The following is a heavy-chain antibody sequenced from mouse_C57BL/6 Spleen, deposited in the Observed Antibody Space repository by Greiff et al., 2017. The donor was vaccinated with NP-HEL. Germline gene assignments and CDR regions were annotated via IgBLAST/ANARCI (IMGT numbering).Heavy chain of an antibody. CDR2: INPSSGYT. V-gene: IGHV1-7*01. D-gene: IGHD2-5*01. CDR3: AIYSNYEAWFAY. J-gene: IGHJ3*01. CDR1: GYTFTSYW. Sequence: VQGVESGAELAKPGASVKLSCKASGYTFTSYWMHWVKQRPGQGLVWIGYINPSSGYTKYNQKFKDKATLTADKSSSTAYMQLSSLTYEDSAVYYCAIYSNYEAWFAYWGQGTLVTVSA.